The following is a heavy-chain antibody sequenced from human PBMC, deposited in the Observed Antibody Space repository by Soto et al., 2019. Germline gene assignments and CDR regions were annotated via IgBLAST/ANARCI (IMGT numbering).Heavy chain of an antibody. D-gene: IGHD2-2*01. J-gene: IGHJ6*02. CDR2: ISSSSSYI. V-gene: IGHV3-21*01. CDR1: GFTFGSYS. Sequence: GSLRLSCAASGFTFGSYSMNWVRQAPGKGLAWVSSISSSSSYIYYADSVKGRFTISRDNAKNSLYLQMNSLRAEDTAVYYCARDGEDIVVVPAADYYYYGMDVWGQGTTVTVAS. CDR3: ARDGEDIVVVPAADYYYYGMDV.